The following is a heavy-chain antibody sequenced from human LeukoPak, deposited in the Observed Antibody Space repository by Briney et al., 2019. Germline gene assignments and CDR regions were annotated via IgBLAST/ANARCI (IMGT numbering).Heavy chain of an antibody. CDR2: ISGRSGST. CDR1: GFIFSNYA. D-gene: IGHD3-9*01. CDR3: SKWGDYNVLTGYYVSDF. J-gene: IGHJ4*02. Sequence: GGSLRLSCAASGFIFSNYAMYWVRQAPGKGLEWVSAISGRSGSTYYADSVKGWFTISRDSSKNTLYLQMNSLRADDTAVYYWSKWGDYNVLTGYYVSDFWGQGTLVTVSS. V-gene: IGHV3-23*01.